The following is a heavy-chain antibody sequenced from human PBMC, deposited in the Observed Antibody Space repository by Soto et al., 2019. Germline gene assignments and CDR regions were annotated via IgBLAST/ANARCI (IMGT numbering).Heavy chain of an antibody. Sequence: QVQLVQSGAEVKKPGSSVKVSCKASGVTFSSYAISWVRQAPGQGLEWMGGIIPIFGTADYAQKFQGRVTITADESTSTAYMELSSLRSEDTAVYYCAFTVSNYYYYGMDVWGQGTTVTVSS. V-gene: IGHV1-69*12. CDR1: GVTFSSYA. D-gene: IGHD3-16*02. CDR3: AFTVSNYYYYGMDV. CDR2: IIPIFGTA. J-gene: IGHJ6*02.